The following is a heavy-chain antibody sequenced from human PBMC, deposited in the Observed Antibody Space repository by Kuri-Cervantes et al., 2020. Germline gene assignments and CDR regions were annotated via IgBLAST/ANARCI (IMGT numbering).Heavy chain of an antibody. J-gene: IGHJ2*01. CDR3: AREPYQRGSKQQLLRTKWYFDL. Sequence: SETLSLTCTVSGGSISSSSYYWGWIRQPPGRGLEWIGSIYYSGSTYYNPSLKIRVSISVDTSKNQFSLKLSSVTAADTAVYYCAREPYQRGSKQQLLRTKWYFDLWGRGTMVTVSS. CDR2: IYYSGST. V-gene: IGHV4-39*07. D-gene: IGHD6-13*01. CDR1: GGSISSSSYY.